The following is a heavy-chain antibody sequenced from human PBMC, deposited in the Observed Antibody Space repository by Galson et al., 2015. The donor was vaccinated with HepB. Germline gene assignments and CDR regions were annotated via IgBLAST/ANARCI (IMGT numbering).Heavy chain of an antibody. J-gene: IGHJ3*02. CDR3: ARMVGGANEQFYAFDI. CDR2: IYNSGST. Sequence: SETLSLTCTVSGGSISSYYWTWIRQPPGKGLEWIGYIYNSGSTNYNPSLKSRVTISVDTSKKQFSLNLSSVTAADTAVYYCARMVGGANEQFYAFDIWGQGTMVIVSS. CDR1: GGSISSYY. V-gene: IGHV4-59*08. D-gene: IGHD2-15*01.